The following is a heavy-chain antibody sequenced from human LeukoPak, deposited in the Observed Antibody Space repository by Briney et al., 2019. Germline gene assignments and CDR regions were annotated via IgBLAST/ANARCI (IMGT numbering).Heavy chain of an antibody. Sequence: SETLSLTCAVSGGSISSSNWWGWVRQPPGKGLEWIGEIYYSGHTNYNPSLKSRDTISVHKSKNQFSLKLSSVTAADTAVYYCARGGETYYYDSSGYSTSFDYWGQGTLVTVSS. CDR3: ARGGETYYYDSSGYSTSFDY. D-gene: IGHD3-22*01. V-gene: IGHV4-4*02. CDR2: IYYSGHT. J-gene: IGHJ4*02. CDR1: GGSISSSNW.